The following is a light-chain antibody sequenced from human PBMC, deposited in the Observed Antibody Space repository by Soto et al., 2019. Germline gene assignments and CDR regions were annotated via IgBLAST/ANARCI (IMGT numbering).Light chain of an antibody. CDR1: SIDVGSYNR. V-gene: IGLV2-18*02. CDR2: EVI. J-gene: IGLJ3*02. CDR3: ISFTSSNTWV. Sequence: QSALTQPPSVSGSPGQSVTISCTGTSIDVGSYNRVSWYQQPPGTAPKLIIYEVINRPSGVPDRFFGSKSGNTASLTISGLQAEDEADYYCISFTSSNTWVFGGGTKLTVL.